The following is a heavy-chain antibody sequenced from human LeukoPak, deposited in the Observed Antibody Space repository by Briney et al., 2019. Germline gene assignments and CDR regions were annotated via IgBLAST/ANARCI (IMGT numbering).Heavy chain of an antibody. D-gene: IGHD5-18*01. CDR2: INPSGGST. V-gene: IGHV1-46*01. Sequence: ASVTVSCKASGYTFTSYYMHWVRQAPGQGLEWMGIINPSGGSTSYAQKFQGRVTMTRDTSTSTVYMELSSLRSEDTAVYYCARDLLSAALAYWFDPWGQGTLVTVSS. J-gene: IGHJ5*02. CDR1: GYTFTSYY. CDR3: ARDLLSAALAYWFDP.